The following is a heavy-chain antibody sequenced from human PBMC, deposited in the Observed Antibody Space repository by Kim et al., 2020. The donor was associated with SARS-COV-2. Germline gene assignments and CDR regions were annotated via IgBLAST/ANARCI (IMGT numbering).Heavy chain of an antibody. CDR2: T. CDR3: ARKVTTGRTDY. D-gene: IGHD4-17*01. V-gene: IGHV1-46*01. J-gene: IGHJ4*02. Sequence: TAYGQKFQGRVTMARDTSTSTLYMELSSLTSEDTAVYYCARKVTTGRTDYWGQGSLVTVSS.